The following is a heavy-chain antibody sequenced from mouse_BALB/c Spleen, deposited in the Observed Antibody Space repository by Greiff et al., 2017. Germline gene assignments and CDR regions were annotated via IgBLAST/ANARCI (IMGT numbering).Heavy chain of an antibody. CDR2: IWAGGST. CDR3: ARYYGYDDYAMDY. J-gene: IGHJ4*01. CDR1: GFSLTSYG. Sequence: QVQLQQSGPGLVAPSQSLSITCTVSGFSLTSYGVHWVRQPPGKGLEWLGVIWAGGSTNYNSALMSRLSISKDNSKSQVFLKMNSLQTDDTAMYYCARYYGYDDYAMDYWGQGTSVTVSS. D-gene: IGHD2-2*01. V-gene: IGHV2-9*02.